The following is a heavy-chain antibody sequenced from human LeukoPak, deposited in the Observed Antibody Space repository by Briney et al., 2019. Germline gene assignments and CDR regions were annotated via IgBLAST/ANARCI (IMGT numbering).Heavy chain of an antibody. CDR3: ARNPTYSSSSWGPGDY. CDR2: INTDTGNP. V-gene: IGHV7-4-1*02. J-gene: IGHJ4*02. CDR1: GYTFTNYS. D-gene: IGHD6-6*01. Sequence: ASLKVSCKASGYTFTNYSMNWVRQAPGQGLEWVGWINTDTGNPTYAQGFTGRFVFSLDTSVSTAYLQISSLEAEDTAVYYCARNPTYSSSSWGPGDYWGQGTLVTVSS.